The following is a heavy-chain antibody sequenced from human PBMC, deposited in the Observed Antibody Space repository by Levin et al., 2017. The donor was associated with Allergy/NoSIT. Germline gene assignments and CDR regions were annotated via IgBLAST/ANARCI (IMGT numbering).Heavy chain of an antibody. V-gene: IGHV3-13*01. CDR1: GFTFSSYD. CDR2: IGTAGDT. Sequence: GGSLRLSCAASGFTFSSYDMHWVRQATGKGLEWVSAIGTAGDTYYPGSVKGRFTISRENAKNSLYLQMNSLRAGDTAVYYCARALGDPHYYGMDVWGQGTTVTVSS. J-gene: IGHJ6*02. D-gene: IGHD2-21*02. CDR3: ARALGDPHYYGMDV.